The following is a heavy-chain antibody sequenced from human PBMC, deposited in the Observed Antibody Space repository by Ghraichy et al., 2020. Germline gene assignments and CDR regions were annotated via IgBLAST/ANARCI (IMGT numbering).Heavy chain of an antibody. CDR3: ARITGYYYGLDV. CDR2: IYYSGST. CDR1: GGSISSYY. D-gene: IGHD6-13*01. V-gene: IGHV4-59*01. J-gene: IGHJ6*04. Sequence: SETLSLTCTVSGGSISSYYWSWIRQPPGKGLEWIGYIYYSGSTNYNPSLKSRVTISVDTSKNQFSLKLSSVTAADTAVYYCARITGYYYGLDVWGKGTTVTVSS.